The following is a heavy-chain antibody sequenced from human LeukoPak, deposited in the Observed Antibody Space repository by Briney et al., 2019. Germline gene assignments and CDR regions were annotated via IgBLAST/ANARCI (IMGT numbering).Heavy chain of an antibody. V-gene: IGHV4-34*01. J-gene: IGHJ4*02. CDR1: GGSFSGYY. Sequence: SETLSLTCAVYGGSFSGYYWSWIRQPPGKGLEWIGEINHSGSTNYNPSLKSRVTISVDTSKNQFPLKLSSVTAADTAVYYCARVRTYYYDSSGYRKSAFDYWGQGTLVTVSS. D-gene: IGHD3-22*01. CDR3: ARVRTYYYDSSGYRKSAFDY. CDR2: INHSGST.